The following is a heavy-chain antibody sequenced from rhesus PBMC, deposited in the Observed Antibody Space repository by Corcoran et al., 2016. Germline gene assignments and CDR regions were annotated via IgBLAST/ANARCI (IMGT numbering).Heavy chain of an antibody. V-gene: IGHV4S14*01. Sequence: QVQLQESGPGLVKPSETLSLTCAVSGYSISSGYYWGCIRPPPGTGLEWIGCIYGSGGSNYLNPSLKSRVTRSVDTSKNQFSLKLSSVTAADTAVYYCARVGSSWSEWDTVGTEWYFDLWGPGTPITISS. D-gene: IGHD5-42*01. CDR3: ARVGSSWSEWDTVGTEWYFDL. CDR1: GYSISSGYY. J-gene: IGHJ2*01. CDR2: IYGSGGSN.